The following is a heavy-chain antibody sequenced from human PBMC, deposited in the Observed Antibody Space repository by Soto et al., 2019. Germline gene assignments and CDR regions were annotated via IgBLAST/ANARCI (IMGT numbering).Heavy chain of an antibody. D-gene: IGHD6-6*01. Sequence: ASVKVSCKASGYTFTSYYMHWVRQAPGQGLEWMGIINPSGGSTSYAQKFQGRVTMTRDTSTSTVYMELSSLRSEDTAVYYSARDFLAARPDDAVDIWRQGTMVTVSS. J-gene: IGHJ3*02. CDR2: INPSGGST. V-gene: IGHV1-46*01. CDR1: GYTFTSYY. CDR3: ARDFLAARPDDAVDI.